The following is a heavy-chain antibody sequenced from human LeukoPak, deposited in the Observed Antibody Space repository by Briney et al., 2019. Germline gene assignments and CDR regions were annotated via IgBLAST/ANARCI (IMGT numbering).Heavy chain of an antibody. CDR2: IYPGDSDT. Sequence: GESLKISCKGSGYSFTSYWIGWVRQMPGKGLEWMGIIYPGDSDTRYSPSFQGQVTISADKSISTAYLQWSSLKASDTAMYYCARDLGYCSSTSYSFDYWGQGTLVTVSS. V-gene: IGHV5-51*01. J-gene: IGHJ4*02. D-gene: IGHD2-2*01. CDR1: GYSFTSYW. CDR3: ARDLGYCSSTSYSFDY.